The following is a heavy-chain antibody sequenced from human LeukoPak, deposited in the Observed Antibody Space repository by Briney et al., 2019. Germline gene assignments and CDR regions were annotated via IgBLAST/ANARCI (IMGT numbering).Heavy chain of an antibody. J-gene: IGHJ4*02. V-gene: IGHV3-30-3*01. CDR3: AKVAGY. CDR2: ISYDGSNK. D-gene: IGHD2-21*01. CDR1: GFTFSSYA. Sequence: GGSLRLSCAASGFTFSSYAMHWVRQAPGKGLEWVAVISYDGSNKYYADSVKGRFTISRDNSKNTLYLQMNSLRVEDTAVYYCAKVAGYWGQGTLVTVSS.